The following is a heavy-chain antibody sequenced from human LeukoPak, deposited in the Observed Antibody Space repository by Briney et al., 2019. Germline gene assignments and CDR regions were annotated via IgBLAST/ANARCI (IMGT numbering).Heavy chain of an antibody. CDR1: GTSITRTY. V-gene: IGHV4-59*08. D-gene: IGHD1-7*01. Sequence: SETLSLTCTVSGTSITRTYWSWIRQLPGRGLESVGYVYDTGDTNYNPSLKSRVTMSLDTSRNQFSLTLSSVTAADTAVYYCARRGTSGNYQMLHFDSWGQGILVTVSS. J-gene: IGHJ4*02. CDR3: ARRGTSGNYQMLHFDS. CDR2: VYDTGDT.